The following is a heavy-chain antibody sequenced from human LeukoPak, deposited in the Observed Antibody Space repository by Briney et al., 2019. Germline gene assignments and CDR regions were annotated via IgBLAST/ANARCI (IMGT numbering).Heavy chain of an antibody. CDR1: GYSITSSSW. CDR3: ARKENVYYYFDY. CDR2: IYHSGTT. J-gene: IGHJ4*02. Sequence: SETLSLTCGVSGYSITSSSWWGWIRQPPGKGLEWIGYIYHSGTTYYNPSLQSRVTMSVDTSKNQFSLKLSSVTAVDTAVYYCARKENVYYYFDYWGQGTLVTVSS. V-gene: IGHV4-28*01. D-gene: IGHD3-10*01.